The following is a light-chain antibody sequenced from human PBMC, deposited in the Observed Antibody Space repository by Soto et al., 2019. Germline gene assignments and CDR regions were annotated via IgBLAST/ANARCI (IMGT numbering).Light chain of an antibody. CDR2: AAS. V-gene: IGKV1-39*01. CDR1: QSIATY. Sequence: DIQMTQSPSSLSASVGDRVTIACRASQSIATYLNWYHQKPGKAPKLLIYAASSLQSGVPSRFSGSGSGTDFTLTISSLQPEDFATYYCQQSYSTPLTFGGGTKVDI. CDR3: QQSYSTPLT. J-gene: IGKJ4*01.